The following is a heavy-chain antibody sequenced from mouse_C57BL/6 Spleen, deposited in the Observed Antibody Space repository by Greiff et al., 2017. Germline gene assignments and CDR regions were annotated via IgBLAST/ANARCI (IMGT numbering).Heavy chain of an antibody. CDR1: GYTFTSYW. V-gene: IGHV1-64*01. CDR3: ASPYDYAWCAY. J-gene: IGHJ3*01. D-gene: IGHD2-4*01. Sequence: QVHVKQPGAELVKPGASVKLSCKASGYTFTSYWMHWVKPRPGQGLEWIGMIHPTRGSPNYNEKFKSKATLTVDKSSSTAYMQLSSLTSDDSAVYDCASPYDYAWCAYWGQGTLVTVSA. CDR2: IHPTRGSP.